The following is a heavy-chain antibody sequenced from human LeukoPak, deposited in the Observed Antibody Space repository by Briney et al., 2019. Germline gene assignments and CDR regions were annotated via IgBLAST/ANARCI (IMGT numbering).Heavy chain of an antibody. V-gene: IGHV3-7*01. CDR1: GFTFSTYA. CDR2: IKQDGNEK. J-gene: IGHJ3*02. CDR3: ARNFAEFDI. Sequence: TGGSLRLSCAASGFTFSTYAMHWVRQGPGKGLEWVANIKQDGNEKYYVDSVKGRFTISRDNAKNSLYLQMNSLRAEDTAVYYCARNFAEFDIWGQGTMVTVSS.